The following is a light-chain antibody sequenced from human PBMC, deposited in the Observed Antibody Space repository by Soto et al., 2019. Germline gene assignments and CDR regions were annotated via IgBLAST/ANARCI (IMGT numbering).Light chain of an antibody. CDR2: AAS. CDR1: QSIGTN. J-gene: IGKJ5*01. CDR3: QQSYSTPIT. V-gene: IGKV1-39*01. Sequence: DSQMTQSPSSLSASIGDRVTLTCRASQSIGTNLNWYQQKPGKAPNLLIYAASNLQSGVPSRFSGSGSGTDFTLTISSLQPEDFATYFCQQSYSTPITFGQGTRLEIK.